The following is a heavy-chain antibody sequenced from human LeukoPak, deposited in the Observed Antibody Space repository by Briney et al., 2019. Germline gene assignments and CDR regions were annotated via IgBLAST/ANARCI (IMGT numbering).Heavy chain of an antibody. CDR1: GFTFSSYG. Sequence: GRSLRLSCAASGFTFSSYGMHWVRQAPGKGLEWVAVIWYDGSNKYYVDSVKGRFTISRHNSKNTLYLQMNSLRAEDTAVYYCARDDFYYYYMDVWGKGTTVTVSS. V-gene: IGHV3-33*01. CDR3: ARDDFYYYYMDV. J-gene: IGHJ6*03. CDR2: IWYDGSNK. D-gene: IGHD2-21*02.